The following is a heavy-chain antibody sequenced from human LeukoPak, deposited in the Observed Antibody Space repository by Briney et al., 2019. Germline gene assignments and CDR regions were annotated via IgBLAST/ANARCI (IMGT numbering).Heavy chain of an antibody. CDR1: GFTFSSYW. CDR2: INSDGSST. CDR3: ARGEAVYAVAEYYFDY. D-gene: IGHD6-19*01. J-gene: IGHJ4*02. Sequence: GGSLRLSCAASGFTFSSYWMHWVRQAPGKGLVWVSRINSDGSSTSYADSVKGRFTISRDNTKNTLYLQMNSLGAEDTAVYYCARGEAVYAVAEYYFDYWGQGTLVTVSS. V-gene: IGHV3-74*01.